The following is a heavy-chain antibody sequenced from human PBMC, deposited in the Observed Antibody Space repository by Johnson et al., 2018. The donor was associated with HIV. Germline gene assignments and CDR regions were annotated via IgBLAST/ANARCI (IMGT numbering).Heavy chain of an antibody. CDR1: GFTFSSYG. V-gene: IGHV3-33*06. Sequence: QVQLVESGGGVVQPGRSLRLSCAASGFTFSSYGMHWVRQAPGKGLEWVAVIWYDGSNKYYGDSVKGRFTISRENSKNTLYLQMNSLRAEDTAVYYCAKVGATVVTPRGEAFDIWGQGAMVTVSS. CDR2: IWYDGSNK. D-gene: IGHD4-23*01. J-gene: IGHJ3*02. CDR3: AKVGATVVTPRGEAFDI.